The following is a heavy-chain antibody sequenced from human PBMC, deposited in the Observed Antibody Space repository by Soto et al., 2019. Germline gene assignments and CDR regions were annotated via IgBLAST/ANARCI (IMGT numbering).Heavy chain of an antibody. V-gene: IGHV3-30-3*01. J-gene: IGHJ4*02. D-gene: IGHD5-12*01. Sequence: QVQLVESGGGVVQPGRSLRLSCAASGFTFSSYAMHWVRQAPGKGLEWVGLISYGGSNEYYADSVKGRFTISRDNSKNTVYLQLNSLRDEDTAVYYCAREGFGAYDFRRVPQTDYWGQGTLVTVSS. CDR2: ISYGGSNE. CDR3: AREGFGAYDFRRVPQTDY. CDR1: GFTFSSYA.